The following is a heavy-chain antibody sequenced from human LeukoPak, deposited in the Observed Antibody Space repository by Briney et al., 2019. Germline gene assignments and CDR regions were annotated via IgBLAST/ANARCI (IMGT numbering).Heavy chain of an antibody. D-gene: IGHD6-13*01. V-gene: IGHV4-34*01. CDR3: ARDRSSSWYKYYYGMDV. Sequence: PSETLSLTCTVSGGSISSYYWSWIRQPPGKGLEWIGEINHSGSTNYNPSLKSRVTISVDTSKNQFSLKLSSVTAADTAVYYCARDRSSSWYKYYYGMDVWGQGTTVTVSS. J-gene: IGHJ6*02. CDR1: GGSISSYY. CDR2: INHSGST.